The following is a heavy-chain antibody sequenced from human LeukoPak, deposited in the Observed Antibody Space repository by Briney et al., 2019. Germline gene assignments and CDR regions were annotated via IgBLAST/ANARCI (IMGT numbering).Heavy chain of an antibody. CDR3: ARGLRTRGT. Sequence: ASVKVCCKTSGYTFTGYYIHWVRQAPGQGLEWMGWINPNSGDTHSAQTFQGRVTMTRDTSITTAYMELSRLKSDDTAVYYCARGLRTRGTWGQGTMVTVSS. D-gene: IGHD4-17*01. CDR1: GYTFTGYY. CDR2: INPNSGDT. J-gene: IGHJ3*01. V-gene: IGHV1-2*02.